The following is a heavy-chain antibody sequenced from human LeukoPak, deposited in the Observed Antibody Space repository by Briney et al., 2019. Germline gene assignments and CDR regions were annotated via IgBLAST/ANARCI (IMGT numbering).Heavy chain of an antibody. CDR2: ISSSTNYI. CDR3: ARDAVAGPRKRYYYYYYMDV. D-gene: IGHD6-19*01. J-gene: IGHJ6*03. CDR1: GFTFSSYG. Sequence: GGSLRLSCAASGFTFSSYGMNWVRQAPGKGLEWVSSISSSTNYIYYADSVKGRFTISRDNAKNSLYLQMNSLRAEDTAVYYCARDAVAGPRKRYYYYYYMDVWGKGTTVTISS. V-gene: IGHV3-21*01.